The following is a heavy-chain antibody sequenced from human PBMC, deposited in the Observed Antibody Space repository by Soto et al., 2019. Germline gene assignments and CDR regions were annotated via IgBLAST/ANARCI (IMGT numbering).Heavy chain of an antibody. J-gene: IGHJ4*02. CDR3: AREYSRSSD. V-gene: IGHV3-7*01. D-gene: IGHD6-6*01. Sequence: EVQLVESGGGLVQPGGSLRLSCAASGFPFRDYWMTWVRQAPGKGLEWVANIKQDGSEKYVDSVKGRFTISRDNAKNSLYLQMNSLRAEDTAMYHCAREYSRSSDWGQGTLVTVSS. CDR2: IKQDGSEK. CDR1: GFPFRDYW.